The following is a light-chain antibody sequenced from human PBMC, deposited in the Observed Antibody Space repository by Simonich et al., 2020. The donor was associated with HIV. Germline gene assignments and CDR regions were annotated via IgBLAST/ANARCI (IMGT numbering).Light chain of an antibody. CDR1: QSVLSSSNNKNF. Sequence: DIVMTQSPDSLAVSLGERATINCKSSQSVLSSSNNKNFLTWYKHKPGQPPKLLIYWASTRESGVPDRFSGSGSGTDFTLTISSLQAEDVAVYYCQQYYSTPLTFGPGTKVKI. CDR2: WAS. CDR3: QQYYSTPLT. J-gene: IGKJ3*01. V-gene: IGKV4-1*01.